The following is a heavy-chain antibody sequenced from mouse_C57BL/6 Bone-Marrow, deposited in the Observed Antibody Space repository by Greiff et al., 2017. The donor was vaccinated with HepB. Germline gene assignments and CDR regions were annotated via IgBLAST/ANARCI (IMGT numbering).Heavy chain of an antibody. D-gene: IGHD2-2*01. Sequence: VQLQESGAELARPGASVKLSCKASGYTFTSYWMQWVKQRPGQGLAWIGAIYPGDGDTRYTQKFKGKATLTTDKSSSTAYMQLSSMASEYSAVYYCARKLWLAYFDNWGQGTTLTVSS. CDR3: ARKLWLAYFDN. V-gene: IGHV1-87*01. CDR1: GYTFTSYW. CDR2: IYPGDGDT. J-gene: IGHJ2*01.